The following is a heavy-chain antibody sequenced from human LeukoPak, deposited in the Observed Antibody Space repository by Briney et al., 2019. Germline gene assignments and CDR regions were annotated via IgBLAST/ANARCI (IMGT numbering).Heavy chain of an antibody. Sequence: SVKVSCKASGGTFSSCAISWVRQAPGQGLEWMGRIIPILGIANYAQKFQGRVTITADKSTSTAYMELSSLRSEDTAVYYCARAFVPGAFDIWGQGTMVTVSS. V-gene: IGHV1-69*04. CDR2: IIPILGIA. J-gene: IGHJ3*02. CDR3: ARAFVPGAFDI. D-gene: IGHD2/OR15-2a*01. CDR1: GGTFSSCA.